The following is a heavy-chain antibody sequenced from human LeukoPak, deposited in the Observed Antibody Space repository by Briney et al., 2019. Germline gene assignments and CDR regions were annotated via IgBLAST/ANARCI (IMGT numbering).Heavy chain of an antibody. V-gene: IGHV3-48*03. CDR1: GFACNNFE. J-gene: IGHJ3*02. CDR2: IDISGTST. CDR3: ARGGSSGYNYNAFDI. D-gene: IGHD3-22*01. Sequence: GGSLRLSCAVSGFACNNFEMNWVRQAPGKGLEWVSYIDISGTSTYYADSVKGRFTISRDNAKNSLYLQMNSLRAEDTAVYYCARGGSSGYNYNAFDIWGQGTMVTVSS.